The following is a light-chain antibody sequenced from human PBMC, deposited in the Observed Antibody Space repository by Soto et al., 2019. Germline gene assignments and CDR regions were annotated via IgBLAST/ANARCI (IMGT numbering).Light chain of an antibody. CDR3: GTWDSSLSAYV. J-gene: IGLJ1*01. CDR2: ENN. Sequence: QSVLTQPPSVSAAPVQKVTISCSGSSSNIGNNYVSWYQQLPGTAPKLLIYENNKRPSGIPDRFSGSKSGTSATLGITGLQTGDEADYYCGTWDSSLSAYVFGTGTQLTVL. V-gene: IGLV1-51*02. CDR1: SSNIGNNY.